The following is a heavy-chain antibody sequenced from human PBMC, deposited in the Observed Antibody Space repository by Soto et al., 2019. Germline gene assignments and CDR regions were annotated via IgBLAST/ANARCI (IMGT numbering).Heavy chain of an antibody. Sequence: GGSLRLSCAASGFTFSSYAMSWVRQAPGKGLEWVSGISGSGGSTYYADSVKGRFTISRDNSKNTLYLQMNSLRAEDTAVYYDAKGLGSGSYYTLDYWGQGTLVTVSS. V-gene: IGHV3-23*01. J-gene: IGHJ4*02. CDR2: ISGSGGST. D-gene: IGHD3-10*02. CDR1: GFTFSSYA. CDR3: AKGLGSGSYYTLDY.